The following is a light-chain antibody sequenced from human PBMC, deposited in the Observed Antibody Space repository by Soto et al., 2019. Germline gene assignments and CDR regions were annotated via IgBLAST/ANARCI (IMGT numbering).Light chain of an antibody. CDR1: SSDVGAYNF. Sequence: QSALTQPASVSGSPGQSITISCTGTSSDVGAYNFVSWFQQHPGKAPKLIIYEVNNRPSGVSNRFSASKSGNTASLTISGLQAEDEADYYCGSYSNTATRVFGGGTQLTVL. CDR2: EVN. CDR3: GSYSNTATRV. J-gene: IGLJ7*01. V-gene: IGLV2-14*01.